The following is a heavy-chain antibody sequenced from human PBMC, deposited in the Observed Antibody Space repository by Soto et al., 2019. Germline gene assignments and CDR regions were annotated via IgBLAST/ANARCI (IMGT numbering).Heavy chain of an antibody. V-gene: IGHV3-23*01. CDR2: MRGVDDSK. CDR3: ARRSSQARTAHGTYFDD. J-gene: IGHJ4*02. D-gene: IGHD2-21*02. Sequence: EVQLLESGGGLVQPGGSLRLSCAVSGFPVNYYDLSWVRQPPGKGLEWGSGMRGVDDSKAYADSVKGRLTISRANAKNILFVQMNNRRDADTATYYCARRSSQARTAHGTYFDDWGQGTLVTVSS. CDR1: GFPVNYYD.